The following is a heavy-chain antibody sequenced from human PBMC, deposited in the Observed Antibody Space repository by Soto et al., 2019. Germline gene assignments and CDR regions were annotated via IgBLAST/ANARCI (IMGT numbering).Heavy chain of an antibody. V-gene: IGHV4-34*01. CDR3: ARGAGYCSGGSCYPYYYYYGMDV. CDR2: INHSGST. CDR1: GGSFSGFY. J-gene: IGHJ6*02. D-gene: IGHD2-15*01. Sequence: SETLSLTCAVYGGSFSGFYWSWIRQPPGKGLEWIGEINHSGSTNYNPSLKSRVTISVDTSKNQFSLKLSSVTAADTAVYYCARGAGYCSGGSCYPYYYYYGMDVWGQGTTVTVSS.